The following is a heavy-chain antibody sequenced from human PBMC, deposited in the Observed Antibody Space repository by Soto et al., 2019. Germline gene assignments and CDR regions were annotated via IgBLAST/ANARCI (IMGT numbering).Heavy chain of an antibody. J-gene: IGHJ6*02. D-gene: IGHD2-15*01. CDR3: ARDRGYDAHDYYYNAMDV. Sequence: PGGSLRLSCSVSGFTFGAYAISWVRQAPGKGLEWVSAIRGFSPYTFYADSVKGRFTISRDNAKNSLYLQMNSLRAEDTAVYYCARDRGYDAHDYYYNAMDVWGQGTTVTVSS. CDR2: IRGFSPYT. V-gene: IGHV3-21*01. CDR1: GFTFGAYA.